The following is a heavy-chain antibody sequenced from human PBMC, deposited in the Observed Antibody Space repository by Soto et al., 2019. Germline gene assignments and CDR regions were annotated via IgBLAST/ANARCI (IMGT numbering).Heavy chain of an antibody. CDR3: ARMASFGSLNWFDP. J-gene: IGHJ5*02. CDR2: MNPGSGDT. Sequence: ASVKVSCKASGYSFTNNDVSWVRQATGQGLEWMGWMNPGSGDTGYAQKFQGRVTMTRDISIATAYMELSSLKSDDTAVYYCARMASFGSLNWFDPWGQGTLVTVSS. CDR1: GYSFTNND. V-gene: IGHV1-8*01. D-gene: IGHD3-10*01.